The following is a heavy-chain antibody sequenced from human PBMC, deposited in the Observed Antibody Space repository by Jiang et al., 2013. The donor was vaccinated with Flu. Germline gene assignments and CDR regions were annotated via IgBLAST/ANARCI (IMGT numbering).Heavy chain of an antibody. V-gene: IGHV1-2*04. CDR2: INPNSGGT. CDR3: ARGKGGTFYNWFDP. Sequence: SVKVSCKASGYTFTGYYMHWVRQAPGQGLEWMGWINPNSGGTNYAQKFQGWVTMTRDTSISTAYMELSRLRSDDTAVYYCARGKGGTFYNWFDPWGQGTLVTVSS. D-gene: IGHD1-7*01. J-gene: IGHJ5*02. CDR1: GYTFTGYY.